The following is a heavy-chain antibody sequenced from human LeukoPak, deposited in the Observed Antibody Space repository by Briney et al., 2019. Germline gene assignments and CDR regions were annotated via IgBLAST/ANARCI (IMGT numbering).Heavy chain of an antibody. CDR2: ISSSSSYI. J-gene: IGHJ3*02. V-gene: IGHV3-21*01. Sequence: GGSLRLSCAASGFTFSSYSMNWVRQAPGKGLEWVSSISSSSSYIYYADSVKGRFTISRDNDKNSLYLQMNSLRAEDTAVYYCARDFYDSSGYNDAFDIWGQGTMVTVSS. D-gene: IGHD3-22*01. CDR3: ARDFYDSSGYNDAFDI. CDR1: GFTFSSYS.